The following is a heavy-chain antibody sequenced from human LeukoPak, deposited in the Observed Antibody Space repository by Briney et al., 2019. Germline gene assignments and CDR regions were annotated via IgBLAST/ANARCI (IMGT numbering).Heavy chain of an antibody. Sequence: PGRSLRLSCAPSGFTFSSYGMPWVREAPGKGLEWVAVISYDGSNKYYADSVKGRFTISRDNSKNTLYLQMNSLRAEDTAVYYCAKARFAAAGSHSRCYFDYWGQGTLVTVSS. CDR2: ISYDGSNK. D-gene: IGHD6-13*01. CDR3: AKARFAAAGSHSRCYFDY. J-gene: IGHJ4*02. CDR1: GFTFSSYG. V-gene: IGHV3-30*18.